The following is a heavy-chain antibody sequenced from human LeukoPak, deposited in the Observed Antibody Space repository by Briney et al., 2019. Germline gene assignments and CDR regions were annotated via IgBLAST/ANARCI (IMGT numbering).Heavy chain of an antibody. V-gene: IGHV4-38-2*02. D-gene: IGHD4-11*01. CDR3: ARVSNPYYFDQ. Sequence: SETLSLTCTVSGYFISSGYYWGWIRQPPGKGLEGIGSFYHSGSTSYNPPLKSRVSIPVDTSKNQFSLTLGSVPAAQTAVYYCARVSNPYYFDQWGQGTLVTVSS. CDR2: FYHSGST. CDR1: GYFISSGYY. J-gene: IGHJ4*02.